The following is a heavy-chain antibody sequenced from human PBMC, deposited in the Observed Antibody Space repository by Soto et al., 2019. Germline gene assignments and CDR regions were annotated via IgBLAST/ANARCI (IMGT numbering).Heavy chain of an antibody. Sequence: GESLKISCQATGYMFTAYGIGWVRQVPGKGLEWMGIIYPSDSDTTYHPSMQGHVTVSVDKSVSTAYVHWTSLKASDTATYYCARRGSEYNFGPRSFDVWGQGTLVTVSS. J-gene: IGHJ3*01. CDR2: IYPSDSDT. CDR3: ARRGSEYNFGPRSFDV. CDR1: GYMFTAYG. V-gene: IGHV5-51*01. D-gene: IGHD3-3*01.